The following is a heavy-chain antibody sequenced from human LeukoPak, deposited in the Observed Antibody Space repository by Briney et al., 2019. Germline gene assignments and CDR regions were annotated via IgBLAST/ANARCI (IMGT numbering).Heavy chain of an antibody. CDR3: ARADGYNGVGI. CDR1: GGSISSGSYY. V-gene: IGHV4-61*02. Sequence: PSETLSLTCTVSGGSISSGSYYWSWIRQPAGKGLEWIGRIYTSGSTNYNPSLKSRVTISVDTSKNQFSLKLSSVTAADTAVYYCARADGYNGVGIWGQGTMVTVSS. D-gene: IGHD5-24*01. J-gene: IGHJ3*02. CDR2: IYTSGST.